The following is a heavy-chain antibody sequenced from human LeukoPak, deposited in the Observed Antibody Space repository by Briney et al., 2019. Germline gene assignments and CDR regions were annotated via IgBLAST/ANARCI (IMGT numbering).Heavy chain of an antibody. CDR1: GGSISSYY. V-gene: IGHV4-59*01. CDR3: ARDSCGHPYYYYYYMDV. D-gene: IGHD6-19*01. CDR2: IYYSGST. J-gene: IGHJ6*03. Sequence: PSETLSLTCTVSGGSISSYYWSWIRQPPGKGLEWIGYIYYSGSTNYNPSLKSRVTISVDTSKNQFSLKLSSVTAADTAVYYCARDSCGHPYYYYYYMDVWGKGTTVTVSS.